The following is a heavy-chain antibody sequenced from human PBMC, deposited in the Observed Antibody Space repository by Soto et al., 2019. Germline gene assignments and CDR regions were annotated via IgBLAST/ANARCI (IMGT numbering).Heavy chain of an antibody. CDR2: VNAYNGNT. CDR1: GYAFTSRG. V-gene: IGHV1-18*01. J-gene: IGHJ4*02. CDR3: ARRDFWSGYWTDY. Sequence: GASVKVSCKDPGYAFTSRGMSSVRQAPGKGLEWMGWVNAYNGNTNYAQKLQGRVTMTTDTSTSTAYMELRSLRSDDTAVYYCARRDFWSGYWTDYWGQGTLDTVSS. D-gene: IGHD3-3*01.